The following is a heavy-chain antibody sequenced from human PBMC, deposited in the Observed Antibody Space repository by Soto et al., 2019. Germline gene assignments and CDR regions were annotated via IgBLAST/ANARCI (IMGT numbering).Heavy chain of an antibody. V-gene: IGHV4-59*01. CDR2: IYYSGST. D-gene: IGHD3-10*01. CDR3: ARFTLLWFGELSNNWFDP. J-gene: IGHJ5*02. CDR1: GGPFRGYY. Sequence: PLEILSLTCAVYGGPFRGYYWSWIRQPPGKGLEWIGYIYYSGSTNYNPSLKSRVTISVDTSKNQFSLKLSSVTAADTAVYYCARFTLLWFGELSNNWFDPWGQGTQVTVSS.